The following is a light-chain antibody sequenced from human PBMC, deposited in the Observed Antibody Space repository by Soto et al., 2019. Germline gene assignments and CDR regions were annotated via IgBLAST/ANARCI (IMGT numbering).Light chain of an antibody. J-gene: IGKJ4*01. CDR2: WAS. Sequence: EIAMTQSPDSLAVSLGERATINCNSSQSVFYNSDSQTYLRWYQQKRGQPPKLLIYWASTRESGVPDRFSGAGSGTDFALTISSRQAEDVAVYYCQEYYETPLIFGGGTRVEIK. CDR3: QEYYETPLI. CDR1: QSVFYNSDSQTY. V-gene: IGKV4-1*01.